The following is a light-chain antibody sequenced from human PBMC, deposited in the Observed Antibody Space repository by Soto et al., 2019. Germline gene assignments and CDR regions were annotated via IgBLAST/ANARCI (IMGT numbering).Light chain of an antibody. J-gene: IGLJ2*01. CDR3: AAWDDSPSVRVV. CDR2: RNN. Sequence: QSVLTQPPSASGTPGQRVTISCSGSSSNIGSNYVYWYQQLPGTAPKLLIYRNNQRPSGVPDRFSGSKSGTSASLAISGLRSEDEADYYCAAWDDSPSVRVVFGGGTQLTVL. V-gene: IGLV1-47*01. CDR1: SSNIGSNY.